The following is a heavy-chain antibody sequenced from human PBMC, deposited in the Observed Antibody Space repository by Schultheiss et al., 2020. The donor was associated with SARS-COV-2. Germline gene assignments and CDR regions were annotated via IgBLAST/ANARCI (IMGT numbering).Heavy chain of an antibody. CDR1: GGTFSTYP. V-gene: IGHV1-69*13. J-gene: IGHJ2*01. D-gene: IGHD4-17*01. CDR3: ARGGGHDYGDYWYFDL. CDR2: IIPILGSP. Sequence: SVKVSCKTSGGTFSTYPISWVRQAPGRGLEWLGGIIPILGSPNYAQNFQGRVTIIADESSSTAYMELSSLTSDDTAVYYCARGGGHDYGDYWYFDLWGRGALVTVSS.